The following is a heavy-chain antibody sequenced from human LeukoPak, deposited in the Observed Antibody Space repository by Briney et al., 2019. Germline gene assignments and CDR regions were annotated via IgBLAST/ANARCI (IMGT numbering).Heavy chain of an antibody. Sequence: PSETLSLTCTVSGGSISSGGYYWSWIRQHPGKGLEWIGYIYYSGSTNYNPSLKSRVTISVDTSKNQFSLKLSSVTAADTAVYYCARGARGYSYGYSARPLDFDYWGQGTLVTVSS. CDR3: ARGARGYSYGYSARPLDFDY. CDR1: GGSISSGGYY. J-gene: IGHJ4*02. D-gene: IGHD5-18*01. CDR2: IYYSGST. V-gene: IGHV4-61*08.